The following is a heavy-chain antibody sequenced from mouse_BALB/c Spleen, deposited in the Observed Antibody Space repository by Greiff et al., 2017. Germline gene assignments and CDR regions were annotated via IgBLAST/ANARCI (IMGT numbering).Heavy chain of an antibody. CDR3: ARVYDEYYCAMDY. J-gene: IGHJ4*01. CDR2: ISSGGSN. V-gene: IGHV5-6-5*01. CDR1: GFTFSSYA. Sequence: DVMLVESGGGLVKPGGSLKLSCAASGFTFSSYAMSWVRQTPEKRLEWFASISSGGSNYYPDSVTGRFTIYRDNARNILYLHMSSLKSEDTAMYDCARVYDEYYCAMDYWGQGTTVTVSS. D-gene: IGHD2-14*01.